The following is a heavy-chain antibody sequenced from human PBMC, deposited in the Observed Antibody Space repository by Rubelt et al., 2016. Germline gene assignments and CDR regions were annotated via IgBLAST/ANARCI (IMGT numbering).Heavy chain of an antibody. CDR2: IYYSGST. CDR3: ARHGGHLEWLFADLVHRSYYYGMDV. Sequence: QVQLQESGPGLVKPSETLSLTCTVSGGSISSYYWSWIRQPPGKGLEWIGYIYYSGSTNYNPSLKSRVTISVDTSKNQFSLKLSSVTAADTAVYYCARHGGHLEWLFADLVHRSYYYGMDVWGQGTTVTVSS. CDR1: GGSISSYY. V-gene: IGHV4-59*01. J-gene: IGHJ6*02. D-gene: IGHD3-3*01.